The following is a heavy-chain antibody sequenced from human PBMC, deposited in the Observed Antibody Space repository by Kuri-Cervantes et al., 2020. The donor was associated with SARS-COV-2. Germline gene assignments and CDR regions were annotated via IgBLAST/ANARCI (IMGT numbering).Heavy chain of an antibody. Sequence: GGSLRLSCAASGFTFSSYAMHWVRQAPGKGLEWVAVISYDGSNKYYADSVKGRFTISRDNSKNTLYLQMNSLRAEDTAVYYCATRIAARPVGLEGYDWYFDLWGRGTLVTVSS. D-gene: IGHD6-6*01. J-gene: IGHJ2*01. CDR2: ISYDGSNK. CDR1: GFTFSSYA. CDR3: ATRIAARPVGLEGYDWYFDL. V-gene: IGHV3-30-3*01.